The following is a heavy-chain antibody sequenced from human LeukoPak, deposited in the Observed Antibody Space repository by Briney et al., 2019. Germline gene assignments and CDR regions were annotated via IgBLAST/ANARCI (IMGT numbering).Heavy chain of an antibody. V-gene: IGHV3-30*03. CDR1: GFTFSSYG. CDR2: ISYDGSNK. D-gene: IGHD3-22*01. J-gene: IGHJ3*02. Sequence: GGSLRLSCAASGFTFSSYGMHWVRQAPGKGLEWVAVISYDGSNKYYADSVKGRFTISRDNSKNTLYLQMNSLRAEDTAVYYCARDFSLTMIVVVADHDAFDIWGQGTMVTVSS. CDR3: ARDFSLTMIVVVADHDAFDI.